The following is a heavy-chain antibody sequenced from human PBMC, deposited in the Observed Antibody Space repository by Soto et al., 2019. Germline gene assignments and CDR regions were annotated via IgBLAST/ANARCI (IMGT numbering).Heavy chain of an antibody. J-gene: IGHJ4*02. CDR3: ARDWAAAVPFHY. CDR1: GYTFTRYG. Sequence: QGQLVQSGDEVKKPGASVKVSCTASGYTFTRYGISWVRQAPGQGLEWMGWISAYNGNTNYAQKRQGRVTMTTDTSTSTAYMERRSLRSDGSAVYSCARDWAAAVPFHYWGQGTLFTVSS. CDR2: ISAYNGNT. V-gene: IGHV1-18*01. D-gene: IGHD6-13*01.